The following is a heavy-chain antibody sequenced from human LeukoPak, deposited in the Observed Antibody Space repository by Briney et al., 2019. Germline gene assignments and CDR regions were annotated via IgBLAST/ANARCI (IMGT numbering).Heavy chain of an antibody. V-gene: IGHV3-30*18. J-gene: IGHJ4*02. Sequence: GGSLRLSCAASGFTFSSYGMHWVRQAPGKGLEWVAVISYDGSNKYYADSVKGRFTISRDNSKNTLYPQMNSLRAEDTAVYYCAKDDGYNWTFFDYWGQGNLVTVSS. D-gene: IGHD1-20*01. CDR3: AKDDGYNWTFFDY. CDR2: ISYDGSNK. CDR1: GFTFSSYG.